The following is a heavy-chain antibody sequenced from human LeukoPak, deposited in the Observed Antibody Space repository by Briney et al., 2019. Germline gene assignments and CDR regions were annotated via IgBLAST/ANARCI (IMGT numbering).Heavy chain of an antibody. Sequence: SVKVSCKASGGTFSSYAISWVRQAPGQGLEWMGGTIPIFGTANYAQKFQGRVTITADESTSTAYMELSSLRSEDTAVYYCARTRLRLGTAAFDIWGQGTMVTVSS. D-gene: IGHD4-17*01. V-gene: IGHV1-69*13. J-gene: IGHJ3*02. CDR2: TIPIFGTA. CDR3: ARTRLRLGTAAFDI. CDR1: GGTFSSYA.